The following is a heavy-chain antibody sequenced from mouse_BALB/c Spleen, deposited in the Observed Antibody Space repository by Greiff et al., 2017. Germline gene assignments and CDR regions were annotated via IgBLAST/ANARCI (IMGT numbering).Heavy chain of an antibody. J-gene: IGHJ1*01. CDR1: GYSFTGYN. CDR2: IDPYYGGT. D-gene: IGHD6-1*01. CDR3: AREASRSLYFDV. V-gene: IGHV1-39*01. Sequence: EVKLLESGPELEKPGASVKISCKASGYSFTGYNMNWVKQSNGKSLEWIGNIDPYYGGTSYNQKFKGKATLTVDKSSSTAYMQLKSLTSEDSAVYYCAREASRSLYFDVWGAGTTVTVSS.